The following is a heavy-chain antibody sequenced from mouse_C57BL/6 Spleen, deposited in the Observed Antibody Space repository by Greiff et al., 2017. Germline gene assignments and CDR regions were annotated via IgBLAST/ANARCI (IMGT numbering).Heavy chain of an antibody. Sequence: EVHLVESGGGLVQPGGSMKLSCAASGFTFSDAWMDWVRQSPEKGLEWVAEIRNKANNHATYYAESVKGRFTISRDDSKSSVYLQMNSLRAEDTGIYYCTHYGSSPPTGYFDVWGTGTTVTVSS. CDR1: GFTFSDAW. D-gene: IGHD1-1*01. CDR2: IRNKANNHAT. CDR3: THYGSSPPTGYFDV. J-gene: IGHJ1*03. V-gene: IGHV6-6*01.